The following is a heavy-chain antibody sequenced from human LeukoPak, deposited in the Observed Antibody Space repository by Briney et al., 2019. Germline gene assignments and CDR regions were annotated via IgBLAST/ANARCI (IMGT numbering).Heavy chain of an antibody. V-gene: IGHV3-30*18. CDR1: GFTFSSHG. CDR3: AKSSSGSGWALLYYFDY. CDR2: ISYDGSNK. D-gene: IGHD6-19*01. J-gene: IGHJ4*02. Sequence: GGSLRLSCAASGFTFSSHGMHWVRQAPGKGLEWVAVISYDGSNKYYADSVKGRFTISRDNSKNTLYLQMNSLRAEDTAVYYCAKSSSGSGWALLYYFDYWGQGTLVTVSS.